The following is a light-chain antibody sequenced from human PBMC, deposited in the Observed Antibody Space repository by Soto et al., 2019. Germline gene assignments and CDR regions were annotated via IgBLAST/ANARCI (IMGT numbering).Light chain of an antibody. J-gene: IGLJ1*01. CDR2: DVS. V-gene: IGLV2-11*01. CDR3: CSYAGTYTGV. Sequence: QSALTQPRSVSGSPGQSVSISCTGTSSDVGRYSYVSWYQQHPGKAPKLMIYDVSERPSGVPDRFSGSKSGNTASLTISGLQAEDEAGYFCCSYAGTYTGVFGTGTKSPS. CDR1: SSDVGRYSY.